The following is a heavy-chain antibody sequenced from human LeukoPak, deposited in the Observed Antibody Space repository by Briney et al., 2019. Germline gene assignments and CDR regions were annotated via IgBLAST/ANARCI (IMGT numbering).Heavy chain of an antibody. J-gene: IGHJ4*02. D-gene: IGHD5-12*01. CDR1: GYTLTELS. V-gene: IGHV1-24*01. Sequence: ASVKVSCKVSGYTLTELSMHWVRQAPGKGLEWMGGFDPEDGETIYAQKFQGRVTMTEDTSTDTAYMELSSLRSEDTAVYYCATGLDVDIVATIHDYWGQGTLVTVSS. CDR3: ATGLDVDIVATIHDY. CDR2: FDPEDGET.